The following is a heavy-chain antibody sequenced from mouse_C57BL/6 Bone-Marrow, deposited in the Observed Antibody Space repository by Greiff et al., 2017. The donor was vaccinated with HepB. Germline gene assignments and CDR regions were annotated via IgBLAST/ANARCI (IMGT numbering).Heavy chain of an antibody. V-gene: IGHV1-69*01. Sequence: QVQLQQPGAELVMPGASVKLSCKASGYTFTSYWMHWVKQRPGQGLEWIGEIDPSDSYTNYNHKFKGKSTLTVDKSSSTAYMQLSSLTSEDSAVYYCARTAQARDYFDYWGQGTTLTVSS. CDR2: IDPSDSYT. CDR1: GYTFTSYW. J-gene: IGHJ2*01. CDR3: ARTAQARDYFDY. D-gene: IGHD3-2*02.